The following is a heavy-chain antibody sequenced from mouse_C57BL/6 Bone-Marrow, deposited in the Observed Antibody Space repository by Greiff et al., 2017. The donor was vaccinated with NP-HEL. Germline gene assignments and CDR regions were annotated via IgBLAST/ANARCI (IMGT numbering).Heavy chain of an antibody. CDR1: GFTFSSYA. CDR3: ARADWDRVYYAMDY. D-gene: IGHD4-1*01. V-gene: IGHV5-4*03. J-gene: IGHJ4*01. Sequence: EVMLVESGGGLVKPGGSLKLSCAASGFTFSSYAMSWVRQTPEKRLEWVATISDGGSYTYYPDNVKGRFTISRDNAKNNLYLQMSHLKSEDTAMYYCARADWDRVYYAMDYWGQGTSVTVSS. CDR2: ISDGGSYT.